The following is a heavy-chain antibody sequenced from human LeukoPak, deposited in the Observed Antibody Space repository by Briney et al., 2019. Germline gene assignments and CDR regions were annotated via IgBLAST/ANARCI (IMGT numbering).Heavy chain of an antibody. CDR3: ARESHQWLLHFDS. Sequence: GGSLRLSRAASGFTLSIYAMSWVRQTPRKGLEWVSASGNDGKTYYTDSVQGRFTISRDNSKNTLFLQMNNLGAEDTAFYYCARESHQWLLHFDSWGQGTLVSVSS. J-gene: IGHJ4*02. CDR2: SGNDGKT. V-gene: IGHV3-23*01. D-gene: IGHD6-19*01. CDR1: GFTLSIYA.